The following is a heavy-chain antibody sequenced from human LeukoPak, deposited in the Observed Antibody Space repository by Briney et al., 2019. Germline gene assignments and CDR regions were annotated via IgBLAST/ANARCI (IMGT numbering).Heavy chain of an antibody. CDR3: AKDIGSYYDY. D-gene: IGHD3-10*01. J-gene: IGHJ4*02. V-gene: IGHV3-30*02. Sequence: GGSLRLSCVASGFTFSSNGMHWVRQAPGKGLEWVTFIQYDGSKKYYADSVKGRFSISRDNSKNTLYLEMNSLRAEDTAVYYCAKDIGSYYDYWGQGILVTVSS. CDR2: IQYDGSKK. CDR1: GFTFSSNG.